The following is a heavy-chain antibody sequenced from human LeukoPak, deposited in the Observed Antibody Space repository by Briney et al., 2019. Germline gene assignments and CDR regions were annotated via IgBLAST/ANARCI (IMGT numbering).Heavy chain of an antibody. CDR1: GGSFSGYY. CDR3: ARVQVGAIYYYYYYMDV. CDR2: INHSGST. V-gene: IGHV4-34*01. Sequence: SETLSLTCAVYGGSFSGYYWSWIRQPPGKGLEWIGGINHSGSTNYNPSLKSRVTISVDTSKNQFSLKLSSVTAADTAVYYCARVQVGAIYYYYYYMDVWGKGTTVTVSS. J-gene: IGHJ6*03. D-gene: IGHD1-26*01.